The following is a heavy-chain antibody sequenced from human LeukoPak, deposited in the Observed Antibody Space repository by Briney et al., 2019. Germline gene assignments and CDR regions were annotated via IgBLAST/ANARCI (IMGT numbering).Heavy chain of an antibody. D-gene: IGHD3-22*01. V-gene: IGHV4-59*08. J-gene: IGHJ4*02. Sequence: SETLSLTCTVSGGSISSYYWSWTRQPPGKGLEWIGYIYYSGSTNYNPSLKSRVTISVDTSKNQFSLKLSSVTAADTAVYYCARRLLSGDSSAFDYWGQGTLVTVSS. CDR3: ARRLLSGDSSAFDY. CDR2: IYYSGST. CDR1: GGSISSYY.